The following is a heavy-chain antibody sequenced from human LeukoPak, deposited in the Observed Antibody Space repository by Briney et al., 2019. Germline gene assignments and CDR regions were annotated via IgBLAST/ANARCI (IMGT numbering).Heavy chain of an antibody. D-gene: IGHD2-15*01. J-gene: IGHJ4*02. CDR1: RFTFSGSA. CDR2: IRSKANSYAT. Sequence: GGSLRLSCAASRFTFSGSAMHWVRQASGKGLEWVGRIRSKANSYATAYAASVKGRFTISRDDSKNTAYLQMNSLKTEDTAVYYCTRQVVADNGFDYWGQGTLVTVSS. V-gene: IGHV3-73*01. CDR3: TRQVVADNGFDY.